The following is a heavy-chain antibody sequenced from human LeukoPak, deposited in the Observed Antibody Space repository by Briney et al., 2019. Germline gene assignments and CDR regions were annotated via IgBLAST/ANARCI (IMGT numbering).Heavy chain of an antibody. CDR2: IIPIFGIA. CDR3: AEESSDNWFEP. J-gene: IGHJ5*02. Sequence: SVKVSCKASGGTFSSYAISWVRQAPGQGLEWMGRIIPIFGIANYAQKFQGRVTITADKSTSTDYMELSSLRSEDTAVYCCAEESSDNWFEPWGQGTLVPVSS. V-gene: IGHV1-69*04. D-gene: IGHD6-25*01. CDR1: GGTFSSYA.